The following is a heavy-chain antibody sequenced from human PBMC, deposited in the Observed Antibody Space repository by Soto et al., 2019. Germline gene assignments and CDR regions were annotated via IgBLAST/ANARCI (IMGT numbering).Heavy chain of an antibody. CDR1: GDSISSGGYY. J-gene: IGHJ3*02. CDR2: IYYSERT. D-gene: IGHD3-10*01. Sequence: QVQLQESGPGLVKPSQTLSLTCTVSGDSISSGGYYWSWIRQHPGKGLEWIGYIYYSERTYYNPSLKSRITISVDTSKNQFSLELSSVTAADTAVYYCAREVDGSGSYYVDIWGQGTMVTVSS. CDR3: AREVDGSGSYYVDI. V-gene: IGHV4-31*03.